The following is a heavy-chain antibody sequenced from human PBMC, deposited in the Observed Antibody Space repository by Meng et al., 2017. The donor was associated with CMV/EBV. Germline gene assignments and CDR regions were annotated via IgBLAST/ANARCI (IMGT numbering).Heavy chain of an antibody. CDR2: IYYSWST. D-gene: IGHD2-21*02. J-gene: IGHJ4*02. Sequence: LKESGQGVVEPAQPLSLPCTVSGGSISSGDYYWCWMRQPPGKGLEWIRYIYYSWSTYYNPSLKSRVTISVDTSKNQFSLKLSSVTAADTAVYYCAREGDNPFDYWGQGTLVTVSS. CDR3: AREGDNPFDY. V-gene: IGHV4-30-4*08. CDR1: GGSISSGDYY.